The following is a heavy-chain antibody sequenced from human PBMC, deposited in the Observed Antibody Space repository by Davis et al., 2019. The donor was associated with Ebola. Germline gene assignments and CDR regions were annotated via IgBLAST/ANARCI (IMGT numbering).Heavy chain of an antibody. Sequence: GGSLRLSCATSGFTFNTYAMTWVRQAPGKGLEWVSVVKSDSNTYYAGSVKGRFTVSRDNSKNTLHLQMNGLRAEATAVYYCAAEGRSSRPGYWGQGTLVTVSS. V-gene: IGHV3-23*01. CDR2: VKSDSNT. CDR3: AAEGRSSRPGY. D-gene: IGHD3-10*01. CDR1: GFTFNTYA. J-gene: IGHJ4*02.